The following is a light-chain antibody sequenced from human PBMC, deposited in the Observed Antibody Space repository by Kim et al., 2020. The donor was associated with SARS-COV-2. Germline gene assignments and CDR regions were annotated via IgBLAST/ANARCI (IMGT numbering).Light chain of an antibody. CDR1: SGDVGTYNL. V-gene: IGLV2-23*02. CDR3: CSYAGSREV. CDR2: EVS. Sequence: PGQSITISYSVTSGDVGTYNLVSWYQPYPGKAPKLMIYEVSRRPSGVSNRFSGSKSANTASLTISGLQAEDEADYYCCSYAGSREVFGTGTKVTVL. J-gene: IGLJ1*01.